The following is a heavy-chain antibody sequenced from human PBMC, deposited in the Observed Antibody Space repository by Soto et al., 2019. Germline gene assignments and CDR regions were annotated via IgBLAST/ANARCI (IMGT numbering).Heavy chain of an antibody. CDR3: AKGIRTFDAFDI. CDR2: ISWNSGSI. CDR1: GFTFDDYA. Sequence: SLRLSCAASGFTFDDYAMHWVRQAPGKGLEWVSGISWNSGSIGYADSVKGRFTISRDNAKNSLYLQMNSLRAEDTALYYCAKGIRTFDAFDIWGQGTMVTVSS. D-gene: IGHD3-10*01. V-gene: IGHV3-9*01. J-gene: IGHJ3*02.